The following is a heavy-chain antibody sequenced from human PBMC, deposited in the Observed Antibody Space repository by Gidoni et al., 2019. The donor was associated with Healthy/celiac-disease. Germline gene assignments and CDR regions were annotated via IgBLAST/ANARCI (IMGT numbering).Heavy chain of an antibody. J-gene: IGHJ4*02. CDR1: GFTFSSYG. D-gene: IGHD6-13*01. CDR2: IWYDGSNK. Sequence: QVQLVESGGGVVQPGRSLRLSCAASGFTFSSYGMHWVRQAPGKGLEWVAVIWYDGSNKYYADSVKGRFTISRDNSKNTLYLQMNSLRAGDTAVYYCARDRDFKAGPFDYWGQGTLVTVSS. CDR3: ARDRDFKAGPFDY. V-gene: IGHV3-33*01.